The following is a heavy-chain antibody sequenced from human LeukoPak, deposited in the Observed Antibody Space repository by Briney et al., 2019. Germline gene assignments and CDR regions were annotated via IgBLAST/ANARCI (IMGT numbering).Heavy chain of an antibody. CDR3: ARAITNYGYIFDY. J-gene: IGHJ4*02. V-gene: IGHV3-21*01. CDR2: ISSSRSYI. Sequence: GGSLRLSCAASGFTVSSNYMSWVRQAPGKGLEWVSSISSSRSYIYYAASMKGRFTISRDNAKNSLYLQMNSLRAEDTAVYYCARAITNYGYIFDYWGQGTLVTVSS. CDR1: GFTVSSNY. D-gene: IGHD5-18*01.